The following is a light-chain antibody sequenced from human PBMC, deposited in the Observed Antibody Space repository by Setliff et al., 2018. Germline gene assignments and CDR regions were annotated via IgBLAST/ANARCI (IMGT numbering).Light chain of an antibody. CDR2: GVS. Sequence: EIVITQSPATLSVSPGERATLSCRASQSVSSSLAWYQQKPGQAPRLLIYGVSTRATGIPARFSGSGSGTEFTLTISSLQSEDFAVYYCQQYNNWITFGQGTRLEI. CDR3: QQYNNWIT. J-gene: IGKJ5*01. V-gene: IGKV3-15*01. CDR1: QSVSSS.